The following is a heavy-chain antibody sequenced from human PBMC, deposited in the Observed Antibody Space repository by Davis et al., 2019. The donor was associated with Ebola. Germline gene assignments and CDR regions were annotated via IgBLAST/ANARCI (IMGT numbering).Heavy chain of an antibody. CDR1: GGSISSSSYY. D-gene: IGHD3-10*01. Sequence: SETLSLTCTVSGGSISSSSYYWGWIRQPPGKGLEWIGSIYYSGNTYYNPSLKSRVTISVDTSKNQFSLKLSSVTAADTAVYYCARVLLWFGELPNWFDPWGQGTLVTVS. CDR2: IYYSGNT. J-gene: IGHJ5*02. CDR3: ARVLLWFGELPNWFDP. V-gene: IGHV4-39*01.